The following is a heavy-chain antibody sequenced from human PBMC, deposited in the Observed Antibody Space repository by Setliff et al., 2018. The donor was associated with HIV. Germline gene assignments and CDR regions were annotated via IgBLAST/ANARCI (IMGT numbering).Heavy chain of an antibody. CDR2: INHSGST. D-gene: IGHD3-16*02. V-gene: IGHV4-34*01. Sequence: PSETLSLTCAVYGGSFSGYYWSWIRQSPGKGLEWIGEINHSGSTNYNPSLKSRVTIAVDTSKNQFSLKFSSVTAADTAVYFCAREDDRYYFDYWGQGNLVTVSS. CDR3: AREDDRYYFDY. J-gene: IGHJ4*02. CDR1: GGSFSGYY.